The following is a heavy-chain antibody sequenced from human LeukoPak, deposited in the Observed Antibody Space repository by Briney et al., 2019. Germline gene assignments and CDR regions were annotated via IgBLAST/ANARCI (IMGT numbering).Heavy chain of an antibody. D-gene: IGHD1-1*01. CDR3: AKALPPGTTAGYFDY. CDR2: ISGSGGST. J-gene: IGHJ4*02. V-gene: IGHV3-23*01. CDR1: GFTFSSYA. Sequence: GGSLRLSCAASGFTFSSYAMSWVRQAPGKGLEWVSAISGSGGSTYYADSVKGRFTISRDNSKNTLYLQMNSLRADDTAVYYCAKALPPGTTAGYFDYWGQGTLVTVSS.